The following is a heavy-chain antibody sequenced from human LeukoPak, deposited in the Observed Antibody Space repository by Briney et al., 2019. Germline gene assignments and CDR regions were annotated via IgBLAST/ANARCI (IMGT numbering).Heavy chain of an antibody. V-gene: IGHV3-21*01. D-gene: IGHD3-22*01. CDR3: ARDRGGYYDSSGYYSPHAFDI. Sequence: GGSLRLSCAASGFTFSSYSMNWVRQAPGKGLEWVSSITSSSSYIYYADSVKGRFTISRDNAKNSLYLQMNSLRAEDTAVYYSARDRGGYYDSSGYYSPHAFDIWGQGTMVTVSS. J-gene: IGHJ3*02. CDR1: GFTFSSYS. CDR2: ITSSSSYI.